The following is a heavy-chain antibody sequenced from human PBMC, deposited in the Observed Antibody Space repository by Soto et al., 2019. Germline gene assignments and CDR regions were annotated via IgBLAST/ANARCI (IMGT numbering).Heavy chain of an antibody. CDR3: ASQSQESSGWYAPFDY. CDR2: IYYSGST. D-gene: IGHD6-19*01. CDR1: GGSISSYY. Sequence: SETLSLTCTVSGGSISSYYWSWIRQPPGKGLEWIGYIYYSGSTNYNPSLKSRVTISVDTSKNQFSLKLSSVTAADTAVYYCASQSQESSGWYAPFDYWGQGTLVTVSS. J-gene: IGHJ4*02. V-gene: IGHV4-59*01.